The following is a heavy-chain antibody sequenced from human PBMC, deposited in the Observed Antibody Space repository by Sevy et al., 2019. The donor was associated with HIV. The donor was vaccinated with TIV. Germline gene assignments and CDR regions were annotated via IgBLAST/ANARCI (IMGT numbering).Heavy chain of an antibody. CDR3: ARGKRLWFGELYPFDY. CDR1: GGSISSGDYY. Sequence: SDTLSLTCTVSGGSISSGDYYWSWIRQPPGKGLEWIGYIYYSGSTYYNPSLKSRVTISVDTSKNQFSLKLSSVTAADTAVYYCARGKRLWFGELYPFDYWGQGTLVTVSS. V-gene: IGHV4-30-4*02. J-gene: IGHJ4*02. CDR2: IYYSGST. D-gene: IGHD3-10*01.